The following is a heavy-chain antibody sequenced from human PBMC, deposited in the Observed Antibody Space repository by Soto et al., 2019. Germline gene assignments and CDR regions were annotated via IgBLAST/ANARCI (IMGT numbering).Heavy chain of an antibody. D-gene: IGHD3-16*02. V-gene: IGHV4-59*01. J-gene: IGHJ4*02. Sequence: QVQLQESGPGLVKPSETLSLTCTVSGGSISSYYWSWIRQPPGKGLEWIGYIYYSGSTNYNPSLKSRVTISVDTYKNQFSLKLSSVTAAETAVYYCARGSRYYDYVWGSYRQGYFDYWGQGTLVTVSS. CDR1: GGSISSYY. CDR3: ARGSRYYDYVWGSYRQGYFDY. CDR2: IYYSGST.